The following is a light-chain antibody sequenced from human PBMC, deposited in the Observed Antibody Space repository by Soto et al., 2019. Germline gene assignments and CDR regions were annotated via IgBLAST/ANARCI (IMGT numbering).Light chain of an antibody. CDR1: SRDVGGYNY. CDR2: EVN. J-gene: IGLJ1*01. CDR3: NSYTSRYTFG. V-gene: IGLV2-14*01. Sequence: QSVLTQPASVSGSPGQSITISCTGTSRDVGGYNYVSWYQQNPGRAPKLIIYEVNKRPSAVSSRFSGSKSGNTASLTISGLQPEDEAHYYCNSYTSRYTFGVGTGTKV.